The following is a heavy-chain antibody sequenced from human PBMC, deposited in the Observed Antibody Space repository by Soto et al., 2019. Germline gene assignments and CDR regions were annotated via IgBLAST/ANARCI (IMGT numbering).Heavy chain of an antibody. CDR3: ALLEWLFWPWPRGTQTIDY. V-gene: IGHV3-30-3*01. CDR2: ISYDGSNK. Sequence: PGGSLRLSCAASGFTFSSYAMHWVRQAPGKGLEWVAVISYDGSNKYYADSVKGRFTISRDNSKNTLYLQMNSLRAEDTAVYYCALLEWLFWPWPRGTQTIDYWGQGTLVTVSS. CDR1: GFTFSSYA. D-gene: IGHD3-3*01. J-gene: IGHJ4*02.